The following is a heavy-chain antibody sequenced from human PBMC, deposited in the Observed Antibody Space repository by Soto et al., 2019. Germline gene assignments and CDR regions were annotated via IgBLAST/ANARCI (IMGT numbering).Heavy chain of an antibody. D-gene: IGHD2-21*02. CDR2: LYWDDDQ. Sequence: QVTLKESGPTLVKPTQTLTLTCTVSGLSLRTTGVGVGWVRQPPGKALEWLALLYWDDDQRYSPALRSRLTIAKYISEKQVVLTMTNMDPVDTATYYCVQSRCAGDCLEIYSSHAYNGLDVWGQGTTVTVSS. CDR3: VQSRCAGDCLEIYSSHAYNGLDV. CDR1: GLSLRTTGVG. V-gene: IGHV2-5*02. J-gene: IGHJ6*02.